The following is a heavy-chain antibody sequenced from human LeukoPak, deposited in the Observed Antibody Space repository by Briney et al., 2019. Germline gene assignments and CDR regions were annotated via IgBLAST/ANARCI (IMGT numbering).Heavy chain of an antibody. CDR3: ARVRVTYYYGSGSYYWFDP. CDR2: IYYSGST. Sequence: PSETLSLTCTVSGGSISSGGYYWSWIRQHPGKGLEWIGYIYYSGSTYYNPSLKSRVTISVDTSKNQFSLKLSSVPAADTAVYYCARVRVTYYYGSGSYYWFDPWGQGTLVTVSS. J-gene: IGHJ5*02. CDR1: GGSISSGGYY. D-gene: IGHD3-10*01. V-gene: IGHV4-31*03.